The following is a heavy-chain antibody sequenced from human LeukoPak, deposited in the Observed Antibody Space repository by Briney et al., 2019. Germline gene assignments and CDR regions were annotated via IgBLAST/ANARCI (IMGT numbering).Heavy chain of an antibody. D-gene: IGHD2-2*01. CDR2: ISGDGGST. CDR3: AKLIFPHGVVVPADLLDH. J-gene: IGHJ4*02. V-gene: IGHV3-43*02. CDR1: GFTFDDYA. Sequence: GGSLRLSCAASGFTFDDYAMHWVRQAPGKGLEWVSLISGDGGSTYYADSVKGRFTISRDNSKNSLYLQMNSLRTEDTALYYCAKLIFPHGVVVPADLLDHWGQGTLVTVSS.